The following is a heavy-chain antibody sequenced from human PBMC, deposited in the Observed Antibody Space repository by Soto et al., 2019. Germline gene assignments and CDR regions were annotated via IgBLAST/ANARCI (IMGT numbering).Heavy chain of an antibody. CDR2: IKPNSGGT. CDR1: GYTFTGYY. J-gene: IGHJ6*01. Sequence: ASVKVSCKASGYTFTGYYMHWVRQAPGQGLEWMGWIKPNSGGTNYAQKFQGWVTMTRDTSISTAYMELSKLRSDDTAVYYCARGSSGYDFGMDAWGQGTTVTVSS. V-gene: IGHV1-2*04. CDR3: ARGSSGYDFGMDA. D-gene: IGHD5-12*01.